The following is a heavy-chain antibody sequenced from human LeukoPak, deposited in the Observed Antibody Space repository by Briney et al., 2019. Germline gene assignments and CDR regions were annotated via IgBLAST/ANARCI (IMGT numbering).Heavy chain of an antibody. Sequence: PGGSLRLSCAASGFTFSSYGMSWVRQAPGKGLEWVSAISGSGGSTYYADSVKGRFTISRDNSKNTLYLQMNSLRAEDTAVYYCAKDPTFALTTFDYWGQGTLVTVSS. J-gene: IGHJ4*02. CDR2: ISGSGGST. V-gene: IGHV3-23*01. CDR1: GFTFSSYG. CDR3: AKDPTFALTTFDY. D-gene: IGHD4-11*01.